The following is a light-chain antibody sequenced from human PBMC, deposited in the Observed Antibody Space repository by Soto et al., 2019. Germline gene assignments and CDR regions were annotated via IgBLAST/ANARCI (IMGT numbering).Light chain of an antibody. Sequence: EIVMTQSPATLSVSPGERATLSCSASQSVSSNLAWYQQKPGQAPRLRIYGASTRATGIPARFSCSGSGTEFTLTISSLQSEDFAVYYCQQYNNWPPLTFGGGTKVEIK. CDR2: GAS. J-gene: IGKJ4*01. CDR1: QSVSSN. V-gene: IGKV3-15*01. CDR3: QQYNNWPPLT.